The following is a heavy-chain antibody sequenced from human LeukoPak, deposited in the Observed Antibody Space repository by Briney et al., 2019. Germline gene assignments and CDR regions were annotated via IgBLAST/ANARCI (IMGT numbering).Heavy chain of an antibody. CDR2: IYSGGST. CDR1: GFTVSSNY. V-gene: IGHV3-66*01. CDR3: ARGMRYISGWYYFDY. D-gene: IGHD6-19*01. Sequence: GGSLRLSCAASGFTVSSNYMSWVRQAPGKGLEWVSVIYSGGSTYYADSVKGRFTISRDNSKDTLYLQMNSLRAEDTAVYYCARGMRYISGWYYFDYWGQGTLVTVSS. J-gene: IGHJ4*02.